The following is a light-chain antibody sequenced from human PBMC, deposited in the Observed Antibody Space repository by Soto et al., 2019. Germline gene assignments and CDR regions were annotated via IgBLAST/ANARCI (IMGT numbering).Light chain of an antibody. V-gene: IGKV4-1*01. CDR1: QSVLDSSTNRNY. Sequence: DIVMTQSPDSLAVSLGERATINCKSSQSVLDSSTNRNYFTWYQQKPGQPPKLLIFWASARESGVPDRFSGSGSGTDFTPTTGSLQAENVAVYYGQKYYRTPHTFGRGPSWRSN. CDR2: WAS. J-gene: IGKJ2*01. CDR3: QKYYRTPHT.